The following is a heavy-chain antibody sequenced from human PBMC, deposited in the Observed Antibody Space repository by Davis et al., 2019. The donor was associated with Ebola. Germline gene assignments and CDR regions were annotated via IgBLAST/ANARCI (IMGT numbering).Heavy chain of an antibody. D-gene: IGHD3-10*01. Sequence: SVQVSCKASAGTFSSYAISWVRQAPGHGLEWMGGIIPIFGTANYAQKFQGRVTITANESTSTAYMELSSLRSEDTAVYYCARDLGEIVLRGWFDPWGQGTLVTVSS. J-gene: IGHJ5*02. V-gene: IGHV1-69*13. CDR1: AGTFSSYA. CDR3: ARDLGEIVLRGWFDP. CDR2: IIPIFGTA.